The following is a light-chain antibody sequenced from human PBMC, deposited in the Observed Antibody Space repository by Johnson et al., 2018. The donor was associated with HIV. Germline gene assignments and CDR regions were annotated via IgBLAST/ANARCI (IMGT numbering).Light chain of an antibody. CDR1: SSNIGNNY. Sequence: QSVLTQSPSVSAAPGQKVTISCSGSSSNIGNNYVSWYQQLPGTAPKLLIYENNMRPSGIPYRFSGSKSGTSATLGIAGLQTGDEADYYCGTWDNSLSTGAVFGPGTKVTVL. J-gene: IGLJ1*01. CDR2: ENN. CDR3: GTWDNSLSTGAV. V-gene: IGLV1-51*02.